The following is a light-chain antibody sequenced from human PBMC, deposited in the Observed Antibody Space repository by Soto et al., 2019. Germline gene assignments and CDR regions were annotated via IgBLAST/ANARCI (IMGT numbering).Light chain of an antibody. J-gene: IGKJ1*01. CDR2: DAS. Sequence: DIQMTQSPSSLSASVGDRVTMTCRASQSISRYLSWYQQRPGRAPKLLIYDASSLQSGVPSRFSGSGSGTTFTLTISSLQSDDFATYYCLQYNGYYRTFGQGTKVDI. V-gene: IGKV1-5*01. CDR3: LQYNGYYRT. CDR1: QSISRY.